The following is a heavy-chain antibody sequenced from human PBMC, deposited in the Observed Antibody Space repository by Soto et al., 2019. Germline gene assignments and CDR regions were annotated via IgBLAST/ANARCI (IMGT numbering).Heavy chain of an antibody. CDR2: IIPIFGTA. CDR3: ARQHYYDSSGYYTWN. V-gene: IGHV1-69*13. D-gene: IGHD3-22*01. CDR1: GGTFSSYA. Sequence: GASVKVSCKASGGTFSSYAISWVRQAPGQGLEWMGGIIPIFGTANYAQKFQGRVTITADESTSTAYMELSSLRSEDTAVYYCARQHYYDSSGYYTWNWGQGTLVTVSS. J-gene: IGHJ4*02.